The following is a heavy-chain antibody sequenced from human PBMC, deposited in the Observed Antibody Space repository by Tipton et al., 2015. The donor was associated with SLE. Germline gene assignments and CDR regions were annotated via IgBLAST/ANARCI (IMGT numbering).Heavy chain of an antibody. CDR2: MNPNSGNT. Sequence: QLVQSGAEVKKPGASVKVSCKASGYTFTGFDINWVRQATGQGLEWMGWMNPNSGNTAYAQKFQGRVTMTRDTSISTAYMELSSLRSEDTAVYYCARAPPQLGFDYWGQGTLVTVSS. CDR1: GYTFTGFD. D-gene: IGHD5-24*01. V-gene: IGHV1-8*01. CDR3: ARAPPQLGFDY. J-gene: IGHJ4*02.